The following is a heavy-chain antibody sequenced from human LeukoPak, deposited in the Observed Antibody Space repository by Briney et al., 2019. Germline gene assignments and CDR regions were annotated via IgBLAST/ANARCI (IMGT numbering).Heavy chain of an antibody. CDR3: AKDRWYQLLDDASDI. Sequence: GRSLRLSCAASGFTFSSYAMHWVRQAPGKGLEWVAVISDDGSKKYSADSVKGRFTISRDNSKNTLYLQMNSLRAEDTAVYYCAKDRWYQLLDDASDIWGQGTMVTVSS. D-gene: IGHD2-2*01. V-gene: IGHV3-30*18. CDR1: GFTFSSYA. J-gene: IGHJ3*02. CDR2: ISDDGSKK.